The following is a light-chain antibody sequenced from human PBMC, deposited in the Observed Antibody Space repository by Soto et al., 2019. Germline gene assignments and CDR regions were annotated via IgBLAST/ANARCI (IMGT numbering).Light chain of an antibody. Sequence: EIVLTQSPGTLSFSPGERATLSCRASQSVSNSNLAWYQQKPGQAPRLLIYGASSRATGIPDRFSGSGSGTDFTLTVSSLEPEDFAVYYSQQYGSSPRTFGQGTKLEIK. J-gene: IGKJ2*01. CDR1: QSVSNSN. CDR3: QQYGSSPRT. CDR2: GAS. V-gene: IGKV3-20*01.